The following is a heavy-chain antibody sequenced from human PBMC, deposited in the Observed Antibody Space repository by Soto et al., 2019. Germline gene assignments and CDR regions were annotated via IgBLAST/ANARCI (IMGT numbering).Heavy chain of an antibody. CDR1: GFTFGSYA. D-gene: IGHD3-9*01. CDR2: ISYDGSNK. V-gene: IGHV3-30-3*01. CDR3: ASQIRYYDWFFPLDY. Sequence: PGGSMRLSCAASGFTFGSYAMHWVRQAPGKGLEWVAVISYDGSNKYYADSVKGRFTISRDNSKNTVYLQMSSLKTEDTAVYYCASQIRYYDWFFPLDYWGPGALVTVSS. J-gene: IGHJ4*02.